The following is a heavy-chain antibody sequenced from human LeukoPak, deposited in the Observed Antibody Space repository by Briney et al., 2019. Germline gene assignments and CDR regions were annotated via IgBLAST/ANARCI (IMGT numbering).Heavy chain of an antibody. V-gene: IGHV3-30*19. CDR3: ARDQLAYSGYDTLFDY. CDR2: ISYDGSNK. CDR1: RFTFSSYG. Sequence: PGGSLRLSCAASRFTFSSYGMHWVRQAPGKGLEWVAVISYDGSNKYYADSVKGRFTISRDNSKNTLYLQLNSLRPEDTAVYYCARDQLAYSGYDTLFDYWGQGTLVTVSS. J-gene: IGHJ4*02. D-gene: IGHD5-12*01.